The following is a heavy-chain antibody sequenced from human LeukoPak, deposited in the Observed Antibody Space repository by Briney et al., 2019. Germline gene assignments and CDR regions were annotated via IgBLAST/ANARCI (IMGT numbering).Heavy chain of an antibody. CDR3: TRLGSTVVTSRAKYYYYYMDV. D-gene: IGHD4-23*01. CDR2: IRSKANSYAT. Sequence: GGSLTLSCAXSGFTFSGSAMHWVRQASGKGLEWVGRIRSKANSYATAYAASVKGRFTISRDDSKNTAYLQMNSLKPEDTAVYYCTRLGSTVVTSRAKYYYYYMDVWGKGTTVTVSS. CDR1: GFTFSGSA. V-gene: IGHV3-73*01. J-gene: IGHJ6*03.